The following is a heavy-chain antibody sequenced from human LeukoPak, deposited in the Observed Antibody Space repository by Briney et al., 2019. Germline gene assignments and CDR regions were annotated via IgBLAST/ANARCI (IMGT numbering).Heavy chain of an antibody. CDR1: GDSVSINSAA. D-gene: IGHD6-19*01. CDR3: ARNSGSSGWYDAFDI. V-gene: IGHV6-1*01. Sequence: SQTLSLTFAISGDSVSINSAAWNWIRQSPSRGLEWLGSTYYRSKWYNDYAVSVKSRITIKPDTSKNQFSLQLNSVTPEDTAVYYCARNSGSSGWYDAFDIWGQGTMVTVSS. CDR2: TYYRSKWYN. J-gene: IGHJ3*02.